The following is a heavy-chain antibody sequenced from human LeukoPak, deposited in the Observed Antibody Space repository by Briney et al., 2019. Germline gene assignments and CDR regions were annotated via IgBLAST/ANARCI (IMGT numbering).Heavy chain of an antibody. V-gene: IGHV3-23*01. CDR1: GFDFRNFA. CDR3: VKERPSSWLLLDWYFDL. CDR2: INSSDGGT. J-gene: IGHJ2*01. D-gene: IGHD3-22*01. Sequence: PGGALRLSCAASGFDFRNFARRWGRRAPGKRLEWVSAINSSDGGTHYAQSVKRRFTISRDNPKNILTLQMNSLRTDGSAVYYCVKERPSSWLLLDWYFDLWGRGTLVTVPS.